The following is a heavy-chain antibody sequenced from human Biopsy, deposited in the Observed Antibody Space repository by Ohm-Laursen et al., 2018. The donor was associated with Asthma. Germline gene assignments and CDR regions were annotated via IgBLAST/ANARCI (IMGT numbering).Heavy chain of an antibody. Sequence: SLRLSCAASGFTFDDYAMHWVRQAPGKGLEWVSGISWNSGSIGYADSVKGRFTISRDNAKNSLYLQMNSLRAEDTAVYYCARDGTDMNEAMPKDYWGQGTLVTVSP. J-gene: IGHJ4*02. D-gene: IGHD2-2*01. V-gene: IGHV3-9*01. CDR1: GFTFDDYA. CDR3: ARDGTDMNEAMPKDY. CDR2: ISWNSGSI.